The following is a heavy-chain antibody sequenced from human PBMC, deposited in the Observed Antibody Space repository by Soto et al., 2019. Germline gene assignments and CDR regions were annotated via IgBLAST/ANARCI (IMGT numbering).Heavy chain of an antibody. Sequence: ASVKVSCKASGGTFSSYAISWVRQAPGQGLEWMGGIIPICGTANYAQKFQGRVTMTGNDSTSTAYMELSSLRSEDTAVYYCARELPESSGWGDAFDIWGQGTMVTVSS. J-gene: IGHJ3*02. CDR1: GGTFSSYA. D-gene: IGHD6-19*01. CDR3: ARELPESSGWGDAFDI. V-gene: IGHV1-69*13. CDR2: IIPICGTA.